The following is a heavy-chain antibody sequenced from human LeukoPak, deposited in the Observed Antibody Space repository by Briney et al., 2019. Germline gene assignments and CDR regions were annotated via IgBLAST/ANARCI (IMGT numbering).Heavy chain of an antibody. V-gene: IGHV3-30*14. D-gene: IGHD4-17*01. CDR3: ARSKVGIYGYFIGS. CDR2: ISYAGSNE. J-gene: IGHJ4*02. CDR1: GFTFSNYA. Sequence: PGGSLRPSCAPSGFTFSNYAMHWVRQAPGKGLEWVAVISYAGSNEHYADSVKGRFTISRDNAENSVFLQMNSLRADDAAIYYCARSKVGIYGYFIGSWGPGDLVTVSS.